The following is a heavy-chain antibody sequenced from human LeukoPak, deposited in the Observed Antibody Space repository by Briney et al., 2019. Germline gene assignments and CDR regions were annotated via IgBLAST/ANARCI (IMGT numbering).Heavy chain of an antibody. CDR2: INTNTGNP. Sequence: ASVKVSCKASGYTFTSYAMNWVRQAPGQGLEWMGWINTNTGNPTYAQGFTGRFVFSLDTSVSTAYLQISSLKAEDTAVYYCARDLAVAGTQYYYYGMDVWGQGTTVTVSS. J-gene: IGHJ6*02. CDR3: ARDLAVAGTQYYYYGMDV. D-gene: IGHD6-19*01. CDR1: GYTFTSYA. V-gene: IGHV7-4-1*02.